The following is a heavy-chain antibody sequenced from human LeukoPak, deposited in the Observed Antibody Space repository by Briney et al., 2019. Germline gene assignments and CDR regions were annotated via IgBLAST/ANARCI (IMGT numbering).Heavy chain of an antibody. CDR1: GYTFTGYY. J-gene: IGHJ4*02. Sequence: WASVKVSCKASGYTFTGYYMHWLRQAPGQHLEWMGWINPNSGGTNHAQKFQGRVTMTRDTSISTAYMELSRLRSDDTAVYYCARAYSSPDDYWGQGTLVTVSS. CDR2: INPNSGGT. CDR3: ARAYSSPDDY. D-gene: IGHD6-19*01. V-gene: IGHV1-2*02.